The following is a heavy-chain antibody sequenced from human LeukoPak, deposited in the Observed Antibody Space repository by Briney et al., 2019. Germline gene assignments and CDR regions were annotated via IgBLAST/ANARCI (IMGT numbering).Heavy chain of an antibody. D-gene: IGHD6-19*01. V-gene: IGHV3-23*01. CDR3: AKGLGSSGWYYYYYMDV. CDR2: ISGSGGSA. Sequence: GGSLRLSCAASGFTFSSYAMSWVRQAPGKGLEWVSAISGSGGSAYYADSVKGRFTISRDNSKNTLYLQMNSLRAEDTAVYYCAKGLGSSGWYYYYYMDVWGKGTTVTVSS. J-gene: IGHJ6*03. CDR1: GFTFSSYA.